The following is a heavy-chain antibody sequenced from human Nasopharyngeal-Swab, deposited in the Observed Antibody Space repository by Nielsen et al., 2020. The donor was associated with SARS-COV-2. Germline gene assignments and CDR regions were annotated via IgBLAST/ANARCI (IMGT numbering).Heavy chain of an antibody. CDR3: VRGDAYNRL. Sequence: GESLKISCAASGFTFSSYGMHWVRQAPGKGLEWVADIKQDGTETHYVDAVKGRFTISRDNAKNSLHLQMNSLRAEDTAVYFCVRGDAYNRLWGQGILVTVSS. D-gene: IGHD5-24*01. CDR2: IKQDGTET. V-gene: IGHV3-7*04. CDR1: GFTFSSYG. J-gene: IGHJ4*02.